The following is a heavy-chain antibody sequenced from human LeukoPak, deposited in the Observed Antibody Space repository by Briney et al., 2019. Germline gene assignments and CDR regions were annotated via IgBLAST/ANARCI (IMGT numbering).Heavy chain of an antibody. CDR1: GFTFSTYG. D-gene: IGHD1-26*01. J-gene: IGHJ4*02. CDR2: IWSDGSNK. V-gene: IGHV3-33*06. Sequence: PGRSLRLSCAASGFTFSTYGMHWVRQAPGKGLEWVAIIWSDGSNKYYADSVKGRFTISRDNSKNTLYLQMNSLRAVDTAVYYCAKDRVRELLDYWGQGTLVTVSS. CDR3: AKDRVRELLDY.